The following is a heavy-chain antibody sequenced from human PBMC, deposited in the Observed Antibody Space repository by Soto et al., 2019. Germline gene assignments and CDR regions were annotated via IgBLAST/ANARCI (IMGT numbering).Heavy chain of an antibody. D-gene: IGHD3-10*01. CDR1: GVSMSSGGYY. Sequence: QVQLQESGPGQVKASQTLSLTCTVSGVSMSSGGYYWSWIRQHPGKGLEWLGYIYYSGSTYYNPSLKSRVIISVDTSKNQFSLKLSSVTAADTAVYYCARSFYGAGSYCLDYWGQGTLVTVSS. CDR2: IYYSGST. V-gene: IGHV4-31*03. CDR3: ARSFYGAGSYCLDY. J-gene: IGHJ4*02.